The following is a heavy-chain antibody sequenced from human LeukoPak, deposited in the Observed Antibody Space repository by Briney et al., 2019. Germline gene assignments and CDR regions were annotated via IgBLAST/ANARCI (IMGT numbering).Heavy chain of an antibody. CDR3: ARDMYYYGSGSYRFDY. Sequence: SETLSLTCTVSGGSIGSYYWGWIRQPAGKGLEWIGRIHTSGSTNYNPSLKSRVTMSVDTSKNQFSLKLSSVTAADTAVYYCARDMYYYGSGSYRFDYWGQGTLVTVSS. CDR1: GGSIGSYY. V-gene: IGHV4-4*07. J-gene: IGHJ4*02. CDR2: IHTSGST. D-gene: IGHD3-10*01.